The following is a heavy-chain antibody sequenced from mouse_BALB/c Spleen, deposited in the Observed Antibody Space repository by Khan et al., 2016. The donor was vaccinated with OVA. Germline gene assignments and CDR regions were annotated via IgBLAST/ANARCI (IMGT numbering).Heavy chain of an antibody. J-gene: IGHJ4*01. CDR2: IYPGDGSS. V-gene: IGHV1S56*01. Sequence: QVQLQQSGPELVKPGALVKISCKASGYTFTSYDINWVKQRPGQGLEWIGWIYPGDGSSKYDEKFKGKATLTADTSSSTAYMPLNSLTSENSAVYFWAREGLRGVAMDDWGQGTSVTVSS. CDR1: GYTFTSYD. CDR3: AREGLRGVAMDD.